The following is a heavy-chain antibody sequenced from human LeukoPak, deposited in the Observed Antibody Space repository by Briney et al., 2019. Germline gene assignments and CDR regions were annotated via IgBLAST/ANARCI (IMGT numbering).Heavy chain of an antibody. D-gene: IGHD6-19*01. CDR3: ARAKDPGIAVAGTGEYWYFDL. V-gene: IGHV4-39*07. CDR1: GGSISSYY. J-gene: IGHJ2*01. CDR2: IFHSGST. Sequence: PSETLSLTCTVSGGSISSYYWGWIRQPPGKGLEWIGSIFHSGSTHYNPSLKSRVTISVDTSKNQFSLKLSSVTAADTAVYYCARAKDPGIAVAGTGEYWYFDLWGRGTLVTVSS.